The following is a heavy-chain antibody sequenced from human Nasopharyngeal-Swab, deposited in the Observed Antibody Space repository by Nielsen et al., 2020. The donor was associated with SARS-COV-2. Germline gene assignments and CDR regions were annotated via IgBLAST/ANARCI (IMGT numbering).Heavy chain of an antibody. J-gene: IGHJ4*02. CDR2: IDPSGGSA. CDR3: ARTGADDYGDNYGS. D-gene: IGHD4-17*01. CDR1: GYTFTNYY. V-gene: IGHV1-46*01. Sequence: ASVKVSCKASGYTFTNYYIHWVRQAPGQRLEWMGVIDPSGGSASYAQNFQGRVTMTRDTSISTAYMELSRLRSDDTAVYYCARTGADDYGDNYGSWGQGTLVTVSS.